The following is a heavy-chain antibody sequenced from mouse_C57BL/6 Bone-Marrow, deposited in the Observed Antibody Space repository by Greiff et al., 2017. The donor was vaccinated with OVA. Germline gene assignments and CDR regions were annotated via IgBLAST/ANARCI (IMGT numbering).Heavy chain of an antibody. Sequence: VQLQQSGPELVKPGASVKMSCKASGYTFTDYNMHWVKQSHGKSLEWIGYINPNNGGTSYNQKFKGKATLTVNKSSSTAYMELRSLTSEDSAVYYCARKGLYGGYYWYFDVWGTGTTVTVSS. CDR1: GYTFTDYN. CDR3: ARKGLYGGYYWYFDV. V-gene: IGHV1-22*01. CDR2: INPNNGGT. J-gene: IGHJ1*03. D-gene: IGHD2-3*01.